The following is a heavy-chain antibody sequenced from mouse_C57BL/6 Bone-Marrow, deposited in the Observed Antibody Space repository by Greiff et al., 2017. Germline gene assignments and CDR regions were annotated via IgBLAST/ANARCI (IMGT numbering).Heavy chain of an antibody. D-gene: IGHD1-1*01. CDR1: YTFTDYYM. CDR2: YPGSGNTY. CDR3: RDYYGSSPYYAMDY. J-gene: IGHJ4*01. Sequence: VQLQQSGPELVKPGASVKMSCKASGYTFTDYYMHWVKQKPGKGLEWIGEIYPGSGNTYYNEKFKGKATLTADTSSSTAYMQLSSLTSEDSAVYFCARDYYGSSPYYAMDYWGQGISVTVSS. V-gene: IGHV1-83*01.